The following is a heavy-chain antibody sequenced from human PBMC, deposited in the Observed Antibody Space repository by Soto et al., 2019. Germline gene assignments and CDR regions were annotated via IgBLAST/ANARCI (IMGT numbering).Heavy chain of an antibody. J-gene: IGHJ6*03. D-gene: IGHD6-13*01. CDR3: ARGDSSSWYWYYYMDV. V-gene: IGHV3-11*01. CDR2: ISSSGSTI. Sequence: ESGGGLVKPGGSLRLSCAASGFTFSDYYMIWIRQAPGKGLEWVSYISSSGSTIYYADSVKGRFTISRDNAKNSLYLQMNSLRAEDTAVYYCARGDSSSWYWYYYMDVWGKGTTVTVSS. CDR1: GFTFSDYY.